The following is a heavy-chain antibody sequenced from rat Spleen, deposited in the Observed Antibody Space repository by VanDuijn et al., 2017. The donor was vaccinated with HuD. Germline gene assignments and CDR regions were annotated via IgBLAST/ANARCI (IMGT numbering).Heavy chain of an antibody. Sequence: EVQLVESGGGLVQPGRSLKLSCAASGFTFSSFAMAWVRQAPKKGLEWVATITSGGSNTYYPDSVKGRFTISRDNAKSTLYLQMDSLRSEDTATDYCAKDQLELYFDYWGQGVMVTVSS. J-gene: IGHJ2*01. CDR1: GFTFSSFA. V-gene: IGHV5-29*01. D-gene: IGHD4-2*01. CDR3: AKDQLELYFDY. CDR2: ITSGGSNT.